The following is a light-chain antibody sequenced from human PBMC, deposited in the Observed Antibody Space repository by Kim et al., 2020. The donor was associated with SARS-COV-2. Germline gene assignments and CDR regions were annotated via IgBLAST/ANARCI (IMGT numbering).Light chain of an antibody. CDR2: DAS. V-gene: IGKV1-33*01. CDR1: RDISNN. CDR3: QQFDNLSLT. Sequence: ASGGDRVTITCQASRDISNNVNWYQQKPGKAPKVLIYDASNVHTGVSSRFSGSGSGTDFTFTITSLQPEDVATYYCQQFDNLSLTFGGGTKVDIK. J-gene: IGKJ4*02.